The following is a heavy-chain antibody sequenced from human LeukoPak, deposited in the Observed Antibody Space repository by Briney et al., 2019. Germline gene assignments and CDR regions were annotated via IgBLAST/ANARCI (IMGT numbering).Heavy chain of an antibody. CDR1: GFAFSSYA. D-gene: IGHD3-16*01. V-gene: IGHV3-23*01. J-gene: IGHJ6*02. CDR3: AKGLGSLSYYGVDV. CDR2: VSGNGGST. Sequence: GGSLRLSCAASGFAFSSYAMSGARHAPGEGVEWVSAVSGNGGSTFYADSVKGRVTISRDNSKNTLYLLMNSLRAEDTAVYYCAKGLGSLSYYGVDVWGQGTTVTVSS.